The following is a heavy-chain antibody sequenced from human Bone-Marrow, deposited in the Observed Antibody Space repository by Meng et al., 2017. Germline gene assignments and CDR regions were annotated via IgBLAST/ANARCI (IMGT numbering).Heavy chain of an antibody. Sequence: GESLKISCAASGFTFSSYAMHWVRQAPGKGLEWVAVIWYDGSNKYYADSVKGRFTISRDNSKNTLYLQMNSLRAEDTAVYYCARDQGPYYYGSGIIYPLDYWDQGTLVTVSS. V-gene: IGHV3-33*08. CDR1: GFTFSSYA. D-gene: IGHD3-10*01. CDR3: ARDQGPYYYGSGIIYPLDY. CDR2: IWYDGSNK. J-gene: IGHJ4*02.